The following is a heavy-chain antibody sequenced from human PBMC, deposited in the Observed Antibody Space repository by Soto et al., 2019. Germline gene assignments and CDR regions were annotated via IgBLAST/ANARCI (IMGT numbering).Heavy chain of an antibody. D-gene: IGHD4-17*01. CDR2: IYHSGST. V-gene: IGHV4-4*02. CDR3: ASGGGDLIYGMDV. Sequence: PSETLSLTCAVSGGSISSSNWWSWVRQPPGKGLEWIGEIYHSGSTNYNPSLKSRVTISVDKSKNQFSLKLSSVTAADTAVYYCASGGGDLIYGMDVWGQGTTVTVSS. CDR1: GGSISSSNW. J-gene: IGHJ6*02.